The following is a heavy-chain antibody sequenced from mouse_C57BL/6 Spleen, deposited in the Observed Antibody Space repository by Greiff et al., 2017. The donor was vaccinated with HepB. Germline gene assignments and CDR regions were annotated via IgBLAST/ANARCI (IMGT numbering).Heavy chain of an antibody. D-gene: IGHD3-2*02. J-gene: IGHJ2*01. CDR1: GYTFTSYW. CDR3: ARSQLRLYFAY. V-gene: IGHV1-53*01. CDR2: INPSNGGT. Sequence: QVQLQQPGTELVKPGASVKLSCKASGYTFTSYWMHWVKQRPGQGLEWIGNINPSNGGTNYNEKFKSKTTLTVDKSSSTAYMQLSSLTSEDSAVYDCARSQLRLYFAYWGQGTTLTVSS.